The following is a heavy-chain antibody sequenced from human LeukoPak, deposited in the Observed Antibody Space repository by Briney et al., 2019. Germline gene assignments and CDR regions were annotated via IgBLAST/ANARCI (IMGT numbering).Heavy chain of an antibody. V-gene: IGHV3-48*01. CDR3: AREVAVAEVDY. J-gene: IGHJ4*02. D-gene: IGHD6-19*01. Sequence: GGSLRLSCAASGFTFSSYSMNWVRQAPGKGLEWVSYISSSSSTIYYADSVKGRFTISRDSAKNSLYLQMNSLRAEDTAVYYCAREVAVAEVDYWGQGTLVTVSS. CDR1: GFTFSSYS. CDR2: ISSSSSTI.